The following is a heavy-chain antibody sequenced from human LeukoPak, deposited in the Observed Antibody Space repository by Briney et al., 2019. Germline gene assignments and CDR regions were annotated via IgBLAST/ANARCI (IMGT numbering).Heavy chain of an antibody. J-gene: IGHJ5*02. Sequence: GGSLRLSCAASGFTFSTYGMHWVRQAPGKGLEWVAFIRYDGANKYYTDSVKGRFTISRDNAKNSLFLQMNSLRAEDTAVYYCARVKSSYNWFDPWGQGTLVTVSS. CDR3: ARVKSSYNWFDP. D-gene: IGHD6-6*01. CDR1: GFTFSTYG. CDR2: IRYDGANK. V-gene: IGHV3-30*02.